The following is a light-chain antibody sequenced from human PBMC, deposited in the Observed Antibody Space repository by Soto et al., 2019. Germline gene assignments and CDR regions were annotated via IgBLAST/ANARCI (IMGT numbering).Light chain of an antibody. CDR2: SYD. CDR1: SSNLGDNT. Sequence: QSVLTQPPSASGTPGQRVTISCSTSSSNLGDNTVNWYQHVPGTAPKLLIYSYDQRPSGVPDRFSGSKSGTSASLAISGFQSEDEADYYCAAWDASLDGYVFGTGTKLTVL. J-gene: IGLJ1*01. CDR3: AAWDASLDGYV. V-gene: IGLV1-44*01.